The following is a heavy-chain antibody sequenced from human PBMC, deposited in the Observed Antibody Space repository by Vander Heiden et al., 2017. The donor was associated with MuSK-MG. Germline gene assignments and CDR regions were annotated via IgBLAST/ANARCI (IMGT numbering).Heavy chain of an antibody. J-gene: IGHJ5*02. Sequence: QVQLQESGPGLVKPSETLSLTCTVSGGSISSYYWSCIRQPPGKGREWIGYIYYSGSTNYNPSLKSRVTISVDTSKNQCSRKLSSVTAADTAVYYCARATRYYDYVWGSYRLNWFDPWGQGTLVTVSS. D-gene: IGHD3-16*02. CDR2: IYYSGST. CDR3: ARATRYYDYVWGSYRLNWFDP. V-gene: IGHV4-59*01. CDR1: GGSISSYY.